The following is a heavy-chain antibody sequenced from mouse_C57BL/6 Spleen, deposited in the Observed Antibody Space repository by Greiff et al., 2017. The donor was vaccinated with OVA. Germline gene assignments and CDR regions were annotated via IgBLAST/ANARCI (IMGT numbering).Heavy chain of an antibody. CDR2: IDPETGGT. Sequence: QVQLQQSGAELVRPGASVTLSCKASGYTFTDYEMHWVKQTPVHGLEWIGAIDPETGGTASNQKFKGKAILTADKSSSPAYMELRSLTSEDSAVDYCTPYDYDAAWFAYWGQGTMVTVSA. D-gene: IGHD2-4*01. J-gene: IGHJ3*01. V-gene: IGHV1-15*01. CDR3: TPYDYDAAWFAY. CDR1: GYTFTDYE.